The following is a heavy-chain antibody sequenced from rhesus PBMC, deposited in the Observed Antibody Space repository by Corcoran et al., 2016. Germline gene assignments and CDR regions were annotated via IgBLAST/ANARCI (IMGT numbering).Heavy chain of an antibody. D-gene: IGHD2-21*01. V-gene: IGHV1-111*02. CDR3: ATDVGYCTGSGCLSY. CDR1: GYTFTDYY. J-gene: IGHJ4*01. CDR2: VDQEDGEA. Sequence: EVQLVQSGAEVKKPGASVKISCKSSGYTFTDYYLHWVRQAPGQRLELMGRVDQEDGEAKHAQKLQDRVTITADTSTDTAYMELSSLRSEDTAVYYCATDVGYCTGSGCLSYWGQGVLVTVSS.